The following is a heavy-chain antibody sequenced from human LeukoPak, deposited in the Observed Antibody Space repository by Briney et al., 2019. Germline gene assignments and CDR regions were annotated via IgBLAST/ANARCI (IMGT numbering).Heavy chain of an antibody. CDR1: GFTFSSYW. CDR3: ARVGVPQYAFDI. CDR2: INSDGRIT. V-gene: IGHV3-74*01. J-gene: IGHJ3*02. D-gene: IGHD2-2*01. Sequence: GGSLGLSCVASGFTFSSYWMHWVRQVPGKGPVWVSRINSDGRITSYADSVKGRFTISRDNAKNTLYLQMNSLRAEDTAVYSCARVGVPQYAFDIWGQGTWVTVSS.